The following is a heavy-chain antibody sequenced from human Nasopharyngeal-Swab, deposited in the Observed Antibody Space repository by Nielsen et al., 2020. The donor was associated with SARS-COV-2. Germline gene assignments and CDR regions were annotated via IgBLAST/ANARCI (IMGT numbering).Heavy chain of an antibody. D-gene: IGHD5-12*01. V-gene: IGHV3-23*01. J-gene: IGHJ4*02. Sequence: GGSLRLSCAASGFTFSAHAMIWVRQAAGKGLEWVSAVSGDVAHTTYYADSVKGRFTISRDNSKNTLYLQTNGLRAEDAAIYYCARDGRIGYGVYLDYWGQGTPVTVSS. CDR3: ARDGRIGYGVYLDY. CDR1: GFTFSAHA. CDR2: VSGDVAHTT.